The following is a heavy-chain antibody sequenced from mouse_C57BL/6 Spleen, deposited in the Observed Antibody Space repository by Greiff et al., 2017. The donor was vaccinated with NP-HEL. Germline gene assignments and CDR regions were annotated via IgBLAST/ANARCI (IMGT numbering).Heavy chain of an antibody. V-gene: IGHV1-18*01. CDR2: INPNNGGT. CDR3: ARPKLGLYYFDY. CDR1: GYTFTDYN. D-gene: IGHD4-1*01. Sequence: VQLQQSGPELVKPGASVKIPCKASGYTFTDYNMDWVKQSHGKSLEWIGDINPNNGGTIYNQKFKGKATLTVDKSSSTAYMELRSLTSEDTAVYYCARPKLGLYYFDYWGQGTTLTVSS. J-gene: IGHJ2*01.